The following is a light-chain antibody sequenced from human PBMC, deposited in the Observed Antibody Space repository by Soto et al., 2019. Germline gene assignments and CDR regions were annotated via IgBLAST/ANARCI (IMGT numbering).Light chain of an antibody. CDR1: NRDVGSYNL. Sequence: QSLRNQPAYVSGSPGQSIPISCTGTNRDVGSYNLVSWYQQRPGEAPKLIISEVRNRPSGISCRFTGSKSGNTASLTISGLQAEDGADYYCRSYTTTSTLVFGGGTKVTVL. CDR3: RSYTTTSTLV. CDR2: EVR. V-gene: IGLV2-14*01. J-gene: IGLJ3*02.